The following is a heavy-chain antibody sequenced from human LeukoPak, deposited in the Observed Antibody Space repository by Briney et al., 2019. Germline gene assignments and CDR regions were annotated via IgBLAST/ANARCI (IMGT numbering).Heavy chain of an antibody. CDR2: IYHNGNT. CDR3: ARVQFSSGSSDY. V-gene: IGHV4-59*12. CDR1: GGSISSYY. D-gene: IGHD6-19*01. Sequence: SETLSLTCTVSGGSISSYYWSWIRQPPGKGLEWIGEIYHNGNTNFNPSLKSQVTISVDKSNNQFSLKVRSVTAADTAVYYCARVQFSSGSSDYWGQGTLVTVSS. J-gene: IGHJ4*02.